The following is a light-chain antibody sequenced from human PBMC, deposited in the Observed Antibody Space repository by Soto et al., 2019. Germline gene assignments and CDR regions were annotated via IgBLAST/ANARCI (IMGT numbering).Light chain of an antibody. V-gene: IGKV1-27*01. Sequence: DIQMTPSPSSLSASVGDRVTITCRASQGISNYLAWYQQKPGKVPKLLIYAASTLQSGVPSRFSGSGSVTDFTLTISSLQPEDVATYYCQKYNSAPRTFGQGTKVEIK. CDR1: QGISNY. J-gene: IGKJ1*01. CDR2: AAS. CDR3: QKYNSAPRT.